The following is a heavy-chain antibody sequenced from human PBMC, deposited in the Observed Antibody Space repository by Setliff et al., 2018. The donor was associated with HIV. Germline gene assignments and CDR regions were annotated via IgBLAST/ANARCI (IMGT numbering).Heavy chain of an antibody. D-gene: IGHD2-2*01. CDR1: GFTFSNAW. CDR3: TTDPAIVVVPAASIAVAAYYYYMDV. Sequence: LRLSCAASGFTFSNAWMSWVRQAPGKGLERVGRIKSNTDGGTTDYAAPVKGRFTISRDDSKNTLYLQMNSLKTEDTAVYYCTTDPAIVVVPAASIAVAAYYYYMDVWGKGTTVTVSS. J-gene: IGHJ6*03. CDR2: IKSNTDGGTT. V-gene: IGHV3-15*01.